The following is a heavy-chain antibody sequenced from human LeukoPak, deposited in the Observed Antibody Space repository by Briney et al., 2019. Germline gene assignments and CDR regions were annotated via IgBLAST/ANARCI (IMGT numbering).Heavy chain of an antibody. J-gene: IGHJ4*02. D-gene: IGHD6-19*01. CDR1: GFTFSVHF. Sequence: PGGSLRLSCAVSGFTFSVHFLDWVRQAPGKGLEWVGRSRDKAKSYTTEYAASVKGRFTISRDDSKNSLYLQMNSLETEDTAVYYCVRVGSVSGSDYLDYWGQGTLVTVSS. V-gene: IGHV3-72*01. CDR3: VRVGSVSGSDYLDY. CDR2: SRDKAKSYTT.